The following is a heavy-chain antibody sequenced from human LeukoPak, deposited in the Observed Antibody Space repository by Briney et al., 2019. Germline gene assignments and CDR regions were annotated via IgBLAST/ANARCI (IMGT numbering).Heavy chain of an antibody. J-gene: IGHJ4*02. CDR1: GFIFSSYH. V-gene: IGHV3-48*02. D-gene: IGHD3-3*01. Sequence: PGGSLRLSCAASGFIFSSYHMNWVRQAPGKGLEWVSYISGSSSTIHYADSVKGRFTISRDNAKNSLYLQMNSLRDEDTAVYYCADLEGWRGYWGQGTLVTVSS. CDR3: ADLEGWRGY. CDR2: ISGSSSTI.